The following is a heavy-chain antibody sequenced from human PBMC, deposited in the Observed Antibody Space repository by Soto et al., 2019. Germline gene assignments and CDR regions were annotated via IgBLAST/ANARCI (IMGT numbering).Heavy chain of an antibody. J-gene: IGHJ4*02. CDR2: LDAGGANT. CDR3: ARGPVATIPPRLDS. V-gene: IGHV3-23*01. D-gene: IGHD5-12*01. Sequence: VGSLRISCAASGFTFSSHAISWGRRSPWKGLEWVSALDAGGANTLYADSVKGRFIISRDNSKNTLYLQMNSLRAEDTALYYCARGPVATIPPRLDSWGQGTLVTVSS. CDR1: GFTFSSHA.